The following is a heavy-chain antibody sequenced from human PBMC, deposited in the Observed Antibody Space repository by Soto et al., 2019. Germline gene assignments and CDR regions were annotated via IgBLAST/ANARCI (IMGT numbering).Heavy chain of an antibody. J-gene: IGHJ3*02. Sequence: SETLSLTCTVSGGSISSGSYYWDWIRQPPGKGLEWIGSFYYSGSTYYNPSLKSRVTISVDTSKNQFSLKLSSVTATDTAVYYCARQPTTVTTVGAFDIWGQGTMGTVS. CDR2: FYYSGST. D-gene: IGHD4-17*01. CDR1: GGSISSGSYY. V-gene: IGHV4-39*01. CDR3: ARQPTTVTTVGAFDI.